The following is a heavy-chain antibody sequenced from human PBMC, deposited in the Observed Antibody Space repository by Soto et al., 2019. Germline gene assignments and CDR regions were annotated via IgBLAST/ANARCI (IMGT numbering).Heavy chain of an antibody. V-gene: IGHV3-23*01. J-gene: IGHJ4*02. Sequence: PGGSLRLSCAASGFAFSSYALNWVRQAPGKGLEWVSTISYSGGDTYYADSVQGRFTISRDNSKNTLYLQMNSLRAEDTAVYYCAKEGLRSLYFFDFWGQGTLVTVSS. CDR3: AKEGLRSLYFFDF. CDR2: ISYSGGDT. CDR1: GFAFSSYA.